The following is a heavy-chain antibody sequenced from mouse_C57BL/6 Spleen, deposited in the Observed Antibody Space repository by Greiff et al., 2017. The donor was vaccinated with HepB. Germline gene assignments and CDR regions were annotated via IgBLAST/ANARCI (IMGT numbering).Heavy chain of an antibody. V-gene: IGHV5-17*01. CDR1: GFTFSDYG. J-gene: IGHJ3*01. CDR2: ISSGSSTI. Sequence: EVKLMESGGGLVKPGGSLKLSCAASGFTFSDYGMHWVRQAPEKGLEWVAYISSGSSTIYYADTVKGRFTISRDNAKNTLFLQMTSLRSEDTAMYYCAREDLGFAYWGQGTLVTVSA. CDR3: AREDLGFAY.